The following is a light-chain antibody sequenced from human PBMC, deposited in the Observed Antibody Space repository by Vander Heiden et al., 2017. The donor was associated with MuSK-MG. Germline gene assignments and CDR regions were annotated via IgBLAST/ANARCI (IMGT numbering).Light chain of an antibody. V-gene: IGLV2-14*03. CDR2: DVS. Sequence: QPALTQPASVAGSPGQSITISCTGTSSDVGGYNYVSWYQQHPGKAPKLMIYDVSNRPSGFSNRFSGSKSGNTASLTISGLQAEDEADYYCSSYTSSSTLGYVFGTGTKVTVL. J-gene: IGLJ1*01. CDR3: SSYTSSSTLGYV. CDR1: SSDVGGYNY.